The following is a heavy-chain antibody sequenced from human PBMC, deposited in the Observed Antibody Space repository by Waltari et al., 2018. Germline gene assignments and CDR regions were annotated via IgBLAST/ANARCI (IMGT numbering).Heavy chain of an antibody. J-gene: IGHJ5*02. CDR2: ISTSGST. D-gene: IGHD2-15*01. CDR1: GGSISSYY. Sequence: QVQLQESGPGLVKPSETLSLTCTVSGGSISSYYWSWIRLPPGKGLEWNGYISTSGSTNYDPALKNRSTITVDTSKNQFSLMLSSVTAADAAVYYCAGLGVVDNWFDPWGQGTLVTVSS. V-gene: IGHV4-4*09. CDR3: AGLGVVDNWFDP.